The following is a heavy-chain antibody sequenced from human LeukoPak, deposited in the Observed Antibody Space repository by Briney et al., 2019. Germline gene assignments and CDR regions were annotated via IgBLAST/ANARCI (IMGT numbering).Heavy chain of an antibody. CDR3: ARACYGGNSCLDY. D-gene: IGHD4-23*01. J-gene: IGHJ4*02. V-gene: IGHV4-59*01. Sequence: SETLSLTCTVSDGSITNNDWSWVRQTPGKGLEFIGYVHYSGTTNYNPSLRSRVTISIDTSRKHFFLKLKSVTAADTAVYYCARACYGGNSCLDYWGQGTLVTVSS. CDR2: VHYSGTT. CDR1: DGSITNND.